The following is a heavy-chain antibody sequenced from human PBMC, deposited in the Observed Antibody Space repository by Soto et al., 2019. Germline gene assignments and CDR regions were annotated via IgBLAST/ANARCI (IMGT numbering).Heavy chain of an antibody. D-gene: IGHD5-12*01. CDR2: INPSGGST. J-gene: IGHJ6*03. Sequence: ASVKVSCKASGYTFTSYYMHWVRQAPGQGLEWMGIINPSGGSTSYAQKFQGRVTMTRDTSTSTVYMELSSLRSEDTAVYYCASPGQYSGYENYYYYMDVWGKGTTVTVSS. V-gene: IGHV1-46*01. CDR1: GYTFTSYY. CDR3: ASPGQYSGYENYYYYMDV.